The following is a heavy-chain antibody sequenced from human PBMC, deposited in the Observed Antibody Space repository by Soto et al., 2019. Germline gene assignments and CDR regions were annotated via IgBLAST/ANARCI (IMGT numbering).Heavy chain of an antibody. CDR1: GFTFSSYA. J-gene: IGHJ5*02. Sequence: PGGSLRLSCAASGFTFSSYAMHWVRQAPGKGLEWVAVISYDGSNKYYADSVKGRFTISRDNSKNTLYLQMNSLRAEDTAVYYCARDLSSGTDTAMAPVWFDPWGQGTLVTVSS. CDR2: ISYDGSNK. V-gene: IGHV3-30-3*01. D-gene: IGHD5-18*01. CDR3: ARDLSSGTDTAMAPVWFDP.